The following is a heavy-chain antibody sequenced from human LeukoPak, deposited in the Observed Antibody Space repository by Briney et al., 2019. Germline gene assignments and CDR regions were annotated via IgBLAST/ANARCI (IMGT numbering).Heavy chain of an antibody. D-gene: IGHD2-2*01. Sequence: SETLSLTCTVSGGSISSHYWSWIRQHPGKGLEWIGYIYYSGSTYYNPSLKSRVTISVDTSKNQFSLKLSSVTAADTAVYYCARSAYCSSTSCYEHPYYYGMDVWGQGTTVTVSS. CDR3: ARSAYCSSTSCYEHPYYYGMDV. V-gene: IGHV4-59*06. CDR1: GGSISSHY. CDR2: IYYSGST. J-gene: IGHJ6*02.